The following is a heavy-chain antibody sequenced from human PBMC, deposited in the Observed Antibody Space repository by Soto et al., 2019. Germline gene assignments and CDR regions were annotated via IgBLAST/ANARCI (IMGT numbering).Heavy chain of an antibody. J-gene: IGHJ4*02. CDR1: GFTFSNAW. CDR3: TTPRISMIGVVIAY. V-gene: IGHV3-15*01. CDR2: IKSKTSGGTT. D-gene: IGHD3-22*01. Sequence: EVQLVESGGGLVKPGGSLRLSCAASGFTFSNAWMSWVRQAPGKTLEWVGHIKSKTSGGTTDYAAPVKGRFTISRDDSTNTLYLQMNSLQTDDTGIYYCTTPRISMIGVVIAYWGQGTPVAVSS.